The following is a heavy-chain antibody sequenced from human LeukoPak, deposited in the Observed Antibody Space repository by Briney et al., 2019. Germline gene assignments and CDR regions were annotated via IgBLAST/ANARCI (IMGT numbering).Heavy chain of an antibody. CDR2: IYYSGST. V-gene: IGHV4-59*01. Sequence: PSETLSLTCTVSGGSISSYYWSWIRQPPGKGLEWIGYIYYSGSTNYNPSLKSRVTISVDTSKNQFSLKLSSVTAADTAVYYCARVYILHRSFDPWGQGTLVTVSS. D-gene: IGHD3-10*01. CDR3: ARVYILHRSFDP. CDR1: GGSISSYY. J-gene: IGHJ5*02.